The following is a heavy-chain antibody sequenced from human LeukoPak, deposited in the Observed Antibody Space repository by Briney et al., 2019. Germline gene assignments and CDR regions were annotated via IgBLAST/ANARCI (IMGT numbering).Heavy chain of an antibody. CDR3: ARQSGRSPYYYGSGSFDY. V-gene: IGHV5-51*01. D-gene: IGHD3-10*01. J-gene: IGHJ4*02. CDR1: GYTFTTYW. Sequence: PGESLKISCEGSGYTFTTYWIGWVRQMPGKGLEWMGIIYPGDSDTRYSPSFQGQVTISVDRSINTAYLQWTSLKASDTAMYYCARQSGRSPYYYGSGSFDYWGQGTLVTVSS. CDR2: IYPGDSDT.